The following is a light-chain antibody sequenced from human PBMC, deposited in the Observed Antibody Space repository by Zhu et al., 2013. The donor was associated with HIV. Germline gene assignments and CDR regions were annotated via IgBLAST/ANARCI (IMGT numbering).Light chain of an antibody. CDR1: SSNIGGNA. Sequence: QSVLTQPPSASATPGQRVTISCSGSSSNIGGNAVNWYQQLPVTAPKLLIYSNNQRPSGVPDRFSGSKSGTSASLAISGLQSEDEADYYCAAWDDSLNAWVFGGGTKLTVL. V-gene: IGLV1-44*01. CDR2: SNN. CDR3: AAWDDSLNAWV. J-gene: IGLJ3*02.